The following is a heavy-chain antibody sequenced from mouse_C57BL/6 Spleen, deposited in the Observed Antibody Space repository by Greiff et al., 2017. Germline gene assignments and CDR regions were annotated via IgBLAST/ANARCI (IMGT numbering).Heavy chain of an antibody. V-gene: IGHV5-16*01. CDR3: AREFTTVVATEYFDV. D-gene: IGHD1-1*01. CDR2: INYDGSST. Sequence: EVQLVESEGGLVQPGSSMKLSCTASGFTFSDYYMAWVRQVPEKGLEWVANINYDGSSTYYLDSLKSRFIISRDNAKNILYLQMSSLKSEDTATYYCAREFTTVVATEYFDVWGTGTTVTVSS. J-gene: IGHJ1*03. CDR1: GFTFSDYY.